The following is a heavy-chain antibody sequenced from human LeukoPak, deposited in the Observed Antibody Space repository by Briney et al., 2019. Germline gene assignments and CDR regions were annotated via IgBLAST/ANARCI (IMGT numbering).Heavy chain of an antibody. CDR1: RFTFSSYS. CDR3: ARPGDYYDSSGYSE. CDR2: ISSSSSYI. Sequence: GGSLRLSCAASRFTFSSYSMNWVRQAPGKGLEWISSISSSSSYIYYADSVKGRFTISRDNSKNSLYLQMNSLRSEDTAVYYCARPGDYYDSSGYSEWGQGSLVTVSS. D-gene: IGHD3-22*01. V-gene: IGHV3-21*01. J-gene: IGHJ4*02.